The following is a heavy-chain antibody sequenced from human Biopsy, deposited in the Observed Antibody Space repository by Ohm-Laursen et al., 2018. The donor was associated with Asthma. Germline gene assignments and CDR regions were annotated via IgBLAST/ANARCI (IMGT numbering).Heavy chain of an antibody. D-gene: IGHD6-13*01. CDR3: AREQQLGNFDY. J-gene: IGHJ4*02. Sequence: QTLTLTRTLSGLSLSKTGMRVSWIRQPPGKALEWLARIDWDDDKFYSASLKTRLTISKDTSKNQVVLTMTTMDPVDTATYYCAREQQLGNFDYWGPGTLVTVSS. CDR2: IDWDDDK. CDR1: GLSLSKTGMR. V-gene: IGHV2-70*04.